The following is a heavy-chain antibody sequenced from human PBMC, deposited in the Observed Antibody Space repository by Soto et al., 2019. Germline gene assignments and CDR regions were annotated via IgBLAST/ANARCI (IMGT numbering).Heavy chain of an antibody. CDR3: AREAVYDYIWGSSRYYYMDV. V-gene: IGHV1-18*01. J-gene: IGHJ6*03. CDR2: ISAYNGNT. D-gene: IGHD3-16*01. CDR1: GYTFTSYG. Sequence: ASVKVSCKASGYTFTSYGISWVRQAPGQGLEWMGWISAYNGNTNYAQKLQGRVTMTTDTSTSTAYMELRSLRSDDTAVYYCAREAVYDYIWGSSRYYYMDVWGKGTTVTVSS.